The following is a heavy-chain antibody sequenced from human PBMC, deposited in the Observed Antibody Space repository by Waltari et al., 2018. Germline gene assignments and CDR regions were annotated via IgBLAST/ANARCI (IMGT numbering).Heavy chain of an antibody. Sequence: SCAASGFTFSSSAMSWVRQAPGKGLEWVSAISGSGGSTYYADSVKGRFTISRDNSKNTLYLQMNSLRAEDTAVYYCAKKAHDYVWGSYRSDYWGQGTLVTVSS. D-gene: IGHD3-16*02. CDR3: AKKAHDYVWGSYRSDY. CDR2: ISGSGGST. J-gene: IGHJ4*02. CDR1: GFTFSSSA. V-gene: IGHV3-23*01.